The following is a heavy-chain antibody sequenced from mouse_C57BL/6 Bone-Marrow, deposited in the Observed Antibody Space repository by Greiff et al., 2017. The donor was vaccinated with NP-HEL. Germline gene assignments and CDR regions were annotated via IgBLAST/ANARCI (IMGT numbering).Heavy chain of an antibody. V-gene: IGHV1-11*01. CDR1: GYTFTDHI. D-gene: IGHD1-1*01. J-gene: IGHJ2*01. CDR2: IYPVSGDT. Sequence: VQLQPSGAELASPGASVPLSCKASGYTFTDHIMNWVNKRPGQGLAWIGRIYPVSGDTNYNQKFMGKATFSVDRSSSTVYMVLNSLTSEDAAVYYRRTTGVVDYGGQGTTLTVSS. CDR3: RTTGVVDY.